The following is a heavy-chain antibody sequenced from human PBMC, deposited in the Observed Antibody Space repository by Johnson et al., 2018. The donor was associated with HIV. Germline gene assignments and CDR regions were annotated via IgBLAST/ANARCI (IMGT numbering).Heavy chain of an antibody. V-gene: IGHV3-64*01. CDR2: ISSDGGSA. CDR3: TGVPGYDSGWSDEAFDI. CDR1: EFTFSSYA. Sequence: VQLVESGGGLVQPGVSLRLSCTASEFTFSSYAMHWVRQAPGKGLEYVSAISSDGGSASYAKSVKGRFTISRDNSKNTLYLQMGSLSTEDMAMYYCTGVPGYDSGWSDEAFDIWGQGTMVTVSS. J-gene: IGHJ3*02. D-gene: IGHD6-19*01.